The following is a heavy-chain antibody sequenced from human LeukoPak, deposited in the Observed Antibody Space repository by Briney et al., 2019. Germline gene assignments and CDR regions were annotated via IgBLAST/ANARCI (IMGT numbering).Heavy chain of an antibody. V-gene: IGHV3-30*14. CDR3: ARRAGGYSHPYDY. Sequence: GGSLRLSCAASGFTFSSYALHWVRQAPGKGLEWVAVISHDGSNTYYADSVKGRFTISRDNSKNTLYLQMNSLRAEDTAVYYCARRAGGYSHPYDYWGQGILVTVSS. CDR2: ISHDGSNT. CDR1: GFTFSSYA. J-gene: IGHJ4*02. D-gene: IGHD5-12*01.